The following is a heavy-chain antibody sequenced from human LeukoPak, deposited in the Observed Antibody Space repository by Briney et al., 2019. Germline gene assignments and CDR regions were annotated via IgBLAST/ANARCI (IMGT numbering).Heavy chain of an antibody. CDR1: GGSFSGYY. CDR3: ARAHLRAPRKYFQH. CDR2: INHSGST. V-gene: IGHV4-34*01. J-gene: IGHJ1*01. Sequence: KPSETLSLTCAVYGGSFSGYYWSWIRQPPGKGLEWIGEINHSGSTNYNPSLKSRVTISVDTSKNQFSLKLSSVTAADTAVYYCARAHLRAPRKYFQHWGQGTLVTVSS.